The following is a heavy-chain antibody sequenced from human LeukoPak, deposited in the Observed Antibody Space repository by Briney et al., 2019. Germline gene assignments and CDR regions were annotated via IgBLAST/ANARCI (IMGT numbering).Heavy chain of an antibody. D-gene: IGHD4-11*01. J-gene: IGHJ3*02. V-gene: IGHV1-2*04. CDR2: INPNSGGT. Sequence: ASVKVSCKASGYTFTGYYMHWVRQAPGQGLEWMGWINPNSGGTNYAQKFQGWVTMTRDTSISTAYMELSRLRPDDTAVYYCARAFVDYRDAFDIWGQGTMVTVSS. CDR1: GYTFTGYY. CDR3: ARAFVDYRDAFDI.